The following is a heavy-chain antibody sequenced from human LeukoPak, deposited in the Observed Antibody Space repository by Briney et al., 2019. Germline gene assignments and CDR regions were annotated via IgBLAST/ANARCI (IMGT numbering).Heavy chain of an antibody. V-gene: IGHV7-4-1*01. CDR2: VNTNTGNP. D-gene: IGHD3-22*01. J-gene: IGHJ4*02. Sequence: ASVNVSCKASGYTFTRNTINWVRQAPGQGLEWMGWVNTNTGNPTYAHGFTGRFVFSSDTSVSTAYLQIGSLKAEDTAVYYCVTNFDSSGYFGYWGQGTLVTVSS. CDR1: GYTFTRNT. CDR3: VTNFDSSGYFGY.